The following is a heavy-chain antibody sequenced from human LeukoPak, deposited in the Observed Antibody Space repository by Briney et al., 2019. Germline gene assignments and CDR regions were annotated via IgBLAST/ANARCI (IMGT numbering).Heavy chain of an antibody. J-gene: IGHJ4*02. Sequence: SETLSLTCTVSGGSISSYYWSWIWQPAGKGLEWIGRIYTSGSTNYNPSLKSRVTISIDTSKNQFSLKLSSVTAADTAVYYCAREPLGDYGGNSGFDYWGQGSLVTVSS. CDR1: GGSISSYY. CDR2: IYTSGST. V-gene: IGHV4-4*07. D-gene: IGHD4-23*01. CDR3: AREPLGDYGGNSGFDY.